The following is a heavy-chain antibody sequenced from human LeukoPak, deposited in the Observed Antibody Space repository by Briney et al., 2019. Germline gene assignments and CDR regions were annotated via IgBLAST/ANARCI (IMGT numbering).Heavy chain of an antibody. Sequence: SETLSLTCAVSGGSISSNSYYWGWIRQPPGKGLEWIGSIYYSGSTYYNPSLKSRVTISVDTSKNQFSLKLSSVTAADTAVYYCARSTVGGYYTFDYWGQGTLVTVSS. V-gene: IGHV4-39*07. D-gene: IGHD3-22*01. CDR3: ARSTVGGYYTFDY. J-gene: IGHJ4*02. CDR1: GGSISSNSYY. CDR2: IYYSGST.